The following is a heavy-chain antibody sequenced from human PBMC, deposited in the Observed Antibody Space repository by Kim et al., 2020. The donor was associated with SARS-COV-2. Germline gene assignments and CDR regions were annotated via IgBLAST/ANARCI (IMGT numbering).Heavy chain of an antibody. CDR1: GFTFSSYA. CDR2: ISDNGGTT. CDR3: ATPVTFAMILAGARGAFDL. J-gene: IGHJ3*01. Sequence: GGSLRLSCAASGFTFSSYAMSWVRQAPGKGLEWVSTISDNGGTTYYADSVKGRFIISRDNSKNTLYLQMNSLRAEDTAVYYCATPVTFAMILAGARGAFDLWGQGTMVTVSS. D-gene: IGHD3-22*01. V-gene: IGHV3-23*01.